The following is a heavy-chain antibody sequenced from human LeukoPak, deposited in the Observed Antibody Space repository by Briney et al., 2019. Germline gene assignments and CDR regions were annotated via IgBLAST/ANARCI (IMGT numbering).Heavy chain of an antibody. CDR3: AKGQELDDGVFDS. CDR2: TRNKGSSYTT. D-gene: IGHD1-1*01. CDR1: GFTFSDHY. Sequence: GGSLRLSCAASGFTFSDHYMDWVRQAPGKGLEWVGRTRNKGSSYTTEYAASVKGRFTISRDDSKNSLYLQMNSLRVEDTAIYYCAKGQELDDGVFDSWGQGTLVTVSS. J-gene: IGHJ4*02. V-gene: IGHV3-72*01.